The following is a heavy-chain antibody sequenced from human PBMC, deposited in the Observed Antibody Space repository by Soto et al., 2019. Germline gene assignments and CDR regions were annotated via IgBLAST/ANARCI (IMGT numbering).Heavy chain of an antibody. J-gene: IGHJ4*02. Sequence: GASVKVSCKASGYSFASYYMHWVRQAPGQGLEWMGIINPSGGSTSYAQKFQGRVTMTRDTSTSTVYMELSSLRSEDTAVYYCARSVRADGTPFDYWGQGTLVTVSS. CDR1: GYSFASYY. CDR3: ARSVRADGTPFDY. V-gene: IGHV1-46*01. CDR2: INPSGGST. D-gene: IGHD6-13*01.